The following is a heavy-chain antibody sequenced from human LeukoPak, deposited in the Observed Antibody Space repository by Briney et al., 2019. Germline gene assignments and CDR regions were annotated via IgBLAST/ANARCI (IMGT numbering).Heavy chain of an antibody. Sequence: GGSLRLSCAASGFTFSSYSMNWVRQAPGKGLEWVSSISSSSSYIYYADSVKGRFTISRDNAKNSLYLQMNSLRAEDTAVYYCASNPLYSSSWNPALFDYWGQGTLVTVSS. CDR1: GFTFSSYS. V-gene: IGHV3-21*01. CDR3: ASNPLYSSSWNPALFDY. CDR2: ISSSSSYI. J-gene: IGHJ4*02. D-gene: IGHD6-13*01.